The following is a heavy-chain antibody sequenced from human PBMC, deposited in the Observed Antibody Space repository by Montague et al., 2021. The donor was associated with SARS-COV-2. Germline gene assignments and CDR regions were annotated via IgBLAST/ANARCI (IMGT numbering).Heavy chain of an antibody. Sequence: CAISGDSVSSNNAAWNWIRQSPSRGLEWLGRTCYRSEWYFDYAISLRGRITINPDTSKNQFSLQLGSVTLDDTAVYCCARYSYSGTYFGLNDAFDIWGQGTLVTVSS. CDR3: ARYSYSGTYFGLNDAFDI. J-gene: IGHJ3*02. D-gene: IGHD1-26*01. CDR2: TCYRSEWYF. V-gene: IGHV6-1*01. CDR1: GDSVSSNNAA.